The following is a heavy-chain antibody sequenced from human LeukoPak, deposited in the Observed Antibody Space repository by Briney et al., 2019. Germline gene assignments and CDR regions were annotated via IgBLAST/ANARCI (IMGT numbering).Heavy chain of an antibody. V-gene: IGHV4-39*01. CDR3: ARFYKTAYFDY. J-gene: IGHJ4*02. CDR1: GGSISSSSYY. Sequence: PSETLSLTCTVSGGSISSSSYYWGWIRQPPGKGLEWIGSIYYSGSTYYNPSLKSRVTISVDTSKNQFSLKLSSVTAADTAVYYWARFYKTAYFDYWGQGTLVTVSS. D-gene: IGHD1-1*01. CDR2: IYYSGST.